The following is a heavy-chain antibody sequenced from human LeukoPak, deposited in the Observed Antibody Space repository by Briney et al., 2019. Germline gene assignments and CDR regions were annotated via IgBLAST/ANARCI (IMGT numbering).Heavy chain of an antibody. CDR2: ISAYNGNT. CDR1: GYTFTSYG. J-gene: IGHJ4*02. CDR3: ARGSPPRRNYDSRGYYSYYFDY. Sequence: ASVKVSCKASGYTFTSYGISWVRQAPGQGLEWMGWISAYNGNTHYAQKLQGRVTMTTDTSTNTVYMELRSLRSDDTAVYYCARGSPPRRNYDSRGYYSYYFDYWGQGTLVTVSS. V-gene: IGHV1-18*01. D-gene: IGHD3-22*01.